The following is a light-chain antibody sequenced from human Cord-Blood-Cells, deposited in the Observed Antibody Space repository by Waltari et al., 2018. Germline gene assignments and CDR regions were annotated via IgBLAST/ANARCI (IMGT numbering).Light chain of an antibody. Sequence: QSLLTQPPSASGTTGRRVPPSCSGSSSHLGRNTVNWYQQLPGSAPKLLIYSNNQRPSGVPDRFSGSKSGTSASLAISGLQSEDEADYYCAAWDDSLNGNWVFGGGTKLTVL. J-gene: IGLJ3*02. CDR1: SSHLGRNT. CDR2: SNN. V-gene: IGLV1-44*01. CDR3: AAWDDSLNGNWV.